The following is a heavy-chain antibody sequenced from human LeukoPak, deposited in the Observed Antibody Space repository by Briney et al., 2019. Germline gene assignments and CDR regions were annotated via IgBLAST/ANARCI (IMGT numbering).Heavy chain of an antibody. V-gene: IGHV3-74*01. D-gene: IGHD3-10*01. CDR3: ARYRKSGESSEIDF. CDR2: INRDGSTT. J-gene: IGHJ4*02. CDR1: GFTFSNYW. Sequence: PGGSLRLSCAASGFTFSNYWVHWVLQAPGKGLVWVSRINRDGSTTNYADSVKGRFTVSRDNAKDTLNLQMNSLRAEDTAVNYCARYRKSGESSEIDFWGQGTLVTVSS.